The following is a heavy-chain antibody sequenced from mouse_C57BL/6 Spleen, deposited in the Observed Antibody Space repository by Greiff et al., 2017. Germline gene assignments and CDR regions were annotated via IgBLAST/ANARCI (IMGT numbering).Heavy chain of an antibody. J-gene: IGHJ4*01. D-gene: IGHD1-1*01. V-gene: IGHV1-77*01. CDR3: ARGTTVVATKGYAMDY. CDR2: IGPGSGST. Sequence: VQRVESGAELVKPGASVKISCKASGYTFTDYYINWVKQRPGQGLEWIGKIGPGSGSTYYNEKFKGKATLTADKSSSTAYMQLSSLTSEDSAVYFCARGTTVVATKGYAMDYWGQGTSVTVSS. CDR1: GYTFTDYY.